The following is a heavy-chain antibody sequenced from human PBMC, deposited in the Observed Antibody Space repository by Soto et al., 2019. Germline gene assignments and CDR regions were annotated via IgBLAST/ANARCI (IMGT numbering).Heavy chain of an antibody. CDR2: MNPNSGNT. J-gene: IGHJ3*02. V-gene: IGHV1-8*02. Sequence: GASVKVSCKVSGYTLSDISMHWVRQAPGKGLEWMGWMNPNSGNTGYAQKFQGRVTMTRNTSISTAYMELSSLRSEDTAVYYCTKDPSADYGGDSDAFDIWGQGTMVTVSS. D-gene: IGHD4-17*01. CDR1: GYTLSDIS. CDR3: TKDPSADYGGDSDAFDI.